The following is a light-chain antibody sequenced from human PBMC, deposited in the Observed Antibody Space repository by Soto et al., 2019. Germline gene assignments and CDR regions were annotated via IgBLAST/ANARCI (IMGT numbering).Light chain of an antibody. CDR2: GAS. V-gene: IGKV3D-15*01. J-gene: IGKJ1*01. CDR3: QQYNKWPRT. CDR1: QAISSSY. Sequence: EIVLTQSPGTLSLSPGERATLSCRASQAISSSYLAWYQQKLGQAPRLLIYGASSRATGIPARFSGSGSGTEFTLTISSLQSEDSAVYYCQQYNKWPRTFGQGTKVDIK.